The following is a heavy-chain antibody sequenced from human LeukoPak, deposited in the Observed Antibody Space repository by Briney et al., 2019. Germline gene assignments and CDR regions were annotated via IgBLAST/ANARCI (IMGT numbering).Heavy chain of an antibody. CDR3: ARDRGYFDY. Sequence: GGSLRLSCAASGFTFSSYSMNWVRQAPGKGLEWVSYISSSSSTIYYADSVKGRFTISRDNAKNSLHLQMNSLRAEDTAVYYCARDRGYFDYWGQGTLVTVSS. J-gene: IGHJ4*02. CDR1: GFTFSSYS. D-gene: IGHD3-10*01. CDR2: ISSSSSTI. V-gene: IGHV3-48*01.